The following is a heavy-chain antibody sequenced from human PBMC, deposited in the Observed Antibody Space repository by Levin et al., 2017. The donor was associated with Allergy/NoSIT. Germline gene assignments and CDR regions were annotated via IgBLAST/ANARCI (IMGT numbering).Heavy chain of an antibody. CDR3: ARGDYGDYATPRGTMDMDV. CDR1: GFTFSSYS. J-gene: IGHJ6*02. CDR2: ISSSSSYI. Sequence: PGESLKISCAASGFTFSSYSMNWVRQAPGKGLEWVSSISSSSSYIYYADSVKGRFTISRDNAKNSLYLQMNSLRAEDTAVYYCARGDYGDYATPRGTMDMDVWGQGTTVTVSS. D-gene: IGHD4-17*01. V-gene: IGHV3-21*01.